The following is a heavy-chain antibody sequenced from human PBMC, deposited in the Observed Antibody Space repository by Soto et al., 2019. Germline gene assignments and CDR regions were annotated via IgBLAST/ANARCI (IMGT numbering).Heavy chain of an antibody. J-gene: IGHJ6*03. CDR2: IDPNDSYT. D-gene: IGHD2-2*01. Sequence: XHSLKVSSKFSGYSFINYWISLVLQMPGKGLEWMGRIDPNDSYTIYSPSFQGHVTISVDKSIRTAYLQSSSLKASCTAMYYWATLDHSRYCSSTSSYLSNSTDYYSSYYIGVWGKRTMVTVYS. CDR3: ATLDHSRYCSSTSSYLSNSTDYYSSYYIGV. CDR1: GYSFINYW. V-gene: IGHV5-10-1*01.